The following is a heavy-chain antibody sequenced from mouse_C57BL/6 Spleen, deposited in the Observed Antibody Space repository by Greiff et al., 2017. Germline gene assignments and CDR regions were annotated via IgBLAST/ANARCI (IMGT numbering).Heavy chain of an antibody. D-gene: IGHD2-2*01. Sequence: VQLQQPGAELVRPGTSVKLSCKASGYTFTSYWMHWVKQRPGQGLEWIGVIDPSDSYTNYNQKFKGKATLTVDTSSSTAYMQLSSLTSEDSAVYYCARRRLRLGAMDYWGQGTSVTVSS. V-gene: IGHV1-59*01. CDR1: GYTFTSYW. CDR2: IDPSDSYT. J-gene: IGHJ4*01. CDR3: ARRRLRLGAMDY.